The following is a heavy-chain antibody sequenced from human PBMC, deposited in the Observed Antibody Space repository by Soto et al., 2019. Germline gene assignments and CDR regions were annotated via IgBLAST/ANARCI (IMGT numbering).Heavy chain of an antibody. CDR3: ARMGDVPYYYYGLDV. CDR2: ISGYNANT. D-gene: IGHD3-16*01. V-gene: IGHV1-18*01. CDR1: GYSFTGYG. Sequence: QVQLVQSGAEVKKPGASVKVSCKASGYSFTGYGISWVRQAPGQGLEWMGWISGYNANTNYPENLQGRVTMTTDTSTSTAYMEVRNLISDDTAVYYCARMGDVPYYYYGLDVWGQGPRSPSP. J-gene: IGHJ6*02.